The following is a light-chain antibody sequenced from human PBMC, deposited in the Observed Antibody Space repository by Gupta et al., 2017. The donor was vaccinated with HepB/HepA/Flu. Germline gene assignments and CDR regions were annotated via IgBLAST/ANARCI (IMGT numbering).Light chain of an antibody. Sequence: SSELTHDPALSVAWVQTVRITCQGDSPRSYYASWYQQKPGQAPVLVIYGKNNRPSGIPDRFSGSKSGTTASLTITGAQAEDEAEYYCNSWDSSGNHLVFGGGTKVTVL. CDR1: SPRSYY. CDR3: NSWDSSGNHLV. J-gene: IGLJ3*02. V-gene: IGLV3-19*01. CDR2: GKN.